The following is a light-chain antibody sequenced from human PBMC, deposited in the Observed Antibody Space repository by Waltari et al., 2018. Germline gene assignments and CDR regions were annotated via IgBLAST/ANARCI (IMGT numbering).Light chain of an antibody. CDR3: SSYTSTWV. CDR1: SSDFAVFNS. V-gene: IGLV2-14*01. J-gene: IGLJ3*02. CDR2: DVS. Sequence: QSALTQSASVSGSPGPSITISCTGTSSDFAVFNSVSWYLQHPGKAPQLMIYDVSKRPSGVSNRFSGSKSGNTASLTISGLQAEDEADYYCSSYTSTWVFGGGTKLTVL.